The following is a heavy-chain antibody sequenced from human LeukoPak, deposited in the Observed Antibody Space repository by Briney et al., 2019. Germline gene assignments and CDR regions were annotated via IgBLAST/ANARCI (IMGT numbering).Heavy chain of an antibody. CDR3: ARRYSGYDWYFDY. Sequence: PGGALRLSCAAPGNSFSSYRMSWVCQAPGKRLGWVANIKQDGSEQYYVDSVKGRFTISRDNAKNSLYLQMNSLRAEDTAVYYCARRYSGYDWYFDYWGQGTLVTVSS. V-gene: IGHV3-7*03. J-gene: IGHJ4*02. CDR1: GNSFSSYR. CDR2: IKQDGSEQ. D-gene: IGHD5-12*01.